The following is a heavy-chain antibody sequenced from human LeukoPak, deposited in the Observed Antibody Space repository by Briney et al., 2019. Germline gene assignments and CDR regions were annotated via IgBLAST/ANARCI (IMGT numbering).Heavy chain of an antibody. CDR2: ISGSGDGT. V-gene: IGHV3-23*01. CDR1: GFTFSRFA. D-gene: IGHD5-24*01. CDR3: ARDQDDYNSLPPLFQH. J-gene: IGHJ1*01. Sequence: PGGSLRLSCVASGFTFSRFAMSWVRQAPGTGLDWVSGISGSGDGTYYADSVKGRFTISRDNSKNTLYLHMNSLRVEDTAVYYCARDQDDYNSLPPLFQHWGQGTLVTVSP.